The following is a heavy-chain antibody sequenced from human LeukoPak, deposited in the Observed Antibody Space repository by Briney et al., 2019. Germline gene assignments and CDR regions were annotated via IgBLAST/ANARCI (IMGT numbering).Heavy chain of an antibody. CDR2: MNPNSGNT. V-gene: IGHV1-8*01. D-gene: IGHD4-17*01. Sequence: ASVKVSCKASGYTFTSYDINWVGQATGQGVEWMGWMNPNSGNTGYAQKLQGRGTMTRNTSISTAYMELSSLRSEDTAVYYCAREVDYGDYVDAFDIWGQGTMVTVSS. CDR1: GYTFTSYD. J-gene: IGHJ3*02. CDR3: AREVDYGDYVDAFDI.